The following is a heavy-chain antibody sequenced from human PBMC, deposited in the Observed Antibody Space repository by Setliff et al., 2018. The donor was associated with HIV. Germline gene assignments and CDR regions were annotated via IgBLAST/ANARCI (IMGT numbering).Heavy chain of an antibody. Sequence: SETLSLTCNVSGGSIRSYYWGWIRQPPGKGLEWIGSIYYSGGTYYNPSLKSRVTISVDTSKNQFSLKLTSVAAADTAVYYCARDSGGYNYGFAVGSFDYWGQGALVTVSS. CDR2: IYYSGGT. J-gene: IGHJ4*02. D-gene: IGHD5-18*01. CDR1: GGSIRSYY. CDR3: ARDSGGYNYGFAVGSFDY. V-gene: IGHV4-39*07.